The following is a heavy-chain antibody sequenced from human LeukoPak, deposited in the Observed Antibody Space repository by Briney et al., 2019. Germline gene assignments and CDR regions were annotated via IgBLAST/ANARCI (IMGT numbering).Heavy chain of an antibody. V-gene: IGHV4-4*07. Sequence: SETLSLTCTVSGGSISSYYWSWIRQPAGKGLEWIGRIYTSGRTNYNPSLKSRVTMSVDTSKNQFSLKLSSVTAADTAVYYCAREGVYIVGATTVAYYFDYWGQGTLVTVSS. D-gene: IGHD1-26*01. J-gene: IGHJ4*02. CDR1: GGSISSYY. CDR3: AREGVYIVGATTVAYYFDY. CDR2: IYTSGRT.